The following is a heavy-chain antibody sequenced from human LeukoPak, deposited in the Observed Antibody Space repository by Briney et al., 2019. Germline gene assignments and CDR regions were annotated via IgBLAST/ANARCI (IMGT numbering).Heavy chain of an antibody. CDR1: GGTFSSYA. V-gene: IGHV1-69*06. J-gene: IGHJ4*02. Sequence: SVKVSCKASGGTFSSYAISWVRQAPGQGLEWMGGIIPIFCTANYAQKFQGRVTITADKSTSTAYMELSSLRSEDTAVYYCARDLSGVALGYWGQGTLVTVSS. D-gene: IGHD3-10*01. CDR2: IIPIFCTA. CDR3: ARDLSGVALGY.